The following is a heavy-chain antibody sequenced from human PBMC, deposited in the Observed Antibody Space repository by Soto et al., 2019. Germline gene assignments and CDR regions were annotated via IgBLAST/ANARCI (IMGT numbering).Heavy chain of an antibody. V-gene: IGHV3-33*01. CDR1: GFTFSSYG. D-gene: IGHD6-13*01. CDR3: ARDGGYGIAAAVLDY. J-gene: IGHJ4*02. CDR2: IWYDGSNK. Sequence: GGSLRLSCAASGFTFSSYGMHWVRQAPGKGLEWVAVIWYDGSNKYYADSVKGRFTISRDNSKNTLYLQMNSLRAEDTAVYYCARDGGYGIAAAVLDYWGQGTLVTVSS.